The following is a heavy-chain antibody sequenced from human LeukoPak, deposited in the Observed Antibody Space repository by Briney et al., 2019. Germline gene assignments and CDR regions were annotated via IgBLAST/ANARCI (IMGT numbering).Heavy chain of an antibody. D-gene: IGHD6-13*01. J-gene: IGHJ6*03. Sequence: GGSLRLSCILSGITVRSNYMTWVRQAPGRGLEWVSVIYPGGTTFYADSVKGRFTISRDTSENTLYLLMNSLRAEDSAEYYCARGGYYYMDVWGKGTTVTVSS. CDR2: IYPGGTT. CDR1: GITVRSNY. V-gene: IGHV3-53*01. CDR3: ARGGYYYMDV.